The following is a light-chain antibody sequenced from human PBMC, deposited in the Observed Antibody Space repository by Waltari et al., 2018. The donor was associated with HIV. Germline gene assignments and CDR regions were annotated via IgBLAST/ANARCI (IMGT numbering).Light chain of an antibody. J-gene: IGLJ2*01. CDR1: SGHSSYI. Sequence: QPVLTQSSPASASLESSVKLTCTLSSGHSSYIIAWPQQQPGKAPRYLMKVEGSGSFNKGSGVPDRFSGSSSGADRYLTISNLQSEDEADYYCETWDSDIRVFGGGTKLTVL. V-gene: IGLV4-60*03. CDR3: ETWDSDIRV. CDR2: VEGSGSF.